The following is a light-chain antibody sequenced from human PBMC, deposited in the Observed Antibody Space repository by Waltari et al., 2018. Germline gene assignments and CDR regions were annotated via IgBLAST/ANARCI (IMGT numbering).Light chain of an antibody. V-gene: IGKV4-1*01. Sequence: DIVMTQSPDSLAVSLGERPTINCKSSQSLLYSSNNKYYLAWYQQRPGQPPKLLIYWASTRESGVPDRFSGSGSGTDFTLTISSLQAEDVAVYYCQQYYSTPYTFGQGTKLEI. CDR1: QSLLYSSNNKYY. J-gene: IGKJ2*01. CDR2: WAS. CDR3: QQYYSTPYT.